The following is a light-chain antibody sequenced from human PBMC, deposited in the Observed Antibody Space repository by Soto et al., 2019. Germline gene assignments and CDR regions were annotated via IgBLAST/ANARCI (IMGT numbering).Light chain of an antibody. Sequence: QAVVTQPPSVSGAPGQRVTISCTGSSSNIGAGYNVHWYQQLPRTAPKLLIYGNSNRPSGVPDRFSGSKSGTSASLAITGLQAEDEADYYCQSYDSSLSGWVFGGGTKLTV. V-gene: IGLV1-40*01. CDR3: QSYDSSLSGWV. CDR1: SSNIGAGYN. CDR2: GNS. J-gene: IGLJ3*02.